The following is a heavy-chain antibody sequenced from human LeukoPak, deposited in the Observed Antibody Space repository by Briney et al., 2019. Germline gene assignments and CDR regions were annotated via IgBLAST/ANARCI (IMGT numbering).Heavy chain of an antibody. CDR2: IYYSGST. D-gene: IGHD6-19*01. V-gene: IGHV4-39*07. CDR3: ASNPGIAVAGRDY. J-gene: IGHJ4*02. CDR1: GSSISSSSYY. Sequence: SETLSLTCTVSGSSISSSSYYWGWIRQPPGKGLEWIGSIYYSGSTYYNPSLKSRVTISVDTSKNQFSLKLSSVTAADTAVYYCASNPGIAVAGRDYWGQGTLVTVSS.